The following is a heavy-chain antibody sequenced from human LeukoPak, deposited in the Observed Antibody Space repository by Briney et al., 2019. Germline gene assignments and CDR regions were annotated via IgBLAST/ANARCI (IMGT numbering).Heavy chain of an antibody. CDR3: ARLASSSWPLYYYYGMDV. CDR2: VNPNSANT. V-gene: IGHV1-8*01. CDR1: GYTFTSYD. J-gene: IGHJ6*02. D-gene: IGHD6-13*01. Sequence: ASVKVSCKASGYTFTSYDINWVRQATGQGLEWMGWVNPNSANTGYAQKFQGRVTMTRNTSISTVYLELSSLRSEDTAVYYCARLASSSWPLYYYYGMDVWGQGTTVTVSS.